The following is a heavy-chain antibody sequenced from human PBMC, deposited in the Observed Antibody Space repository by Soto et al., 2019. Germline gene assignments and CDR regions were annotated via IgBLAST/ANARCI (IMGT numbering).Heavy chain of an antibody. CDR1: SGSIIGYF. V-gene: IGHV4-59*03. D-gene: IGHD6-13*01. Sequence: SETLSLTCIFSSGSIIGYFWSWIRQPPGKGLEWIAFVYDSGSTNYNPSLKSRVTVSVDTSNNQFSLKLISVTAADTAVYYCARGWSSSWPYWGQGTLVTVSS. CDR3: ARGWSSSWPY. J-gene: IGHJ4*02. CDR2: VYDSGST.